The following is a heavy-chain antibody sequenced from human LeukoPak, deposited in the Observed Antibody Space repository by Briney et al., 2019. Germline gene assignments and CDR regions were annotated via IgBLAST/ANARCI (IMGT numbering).Heavy chain of an antibody. V-gene: IGHV3-74*01. Sequence: GGSLRLSCAASGFTFSSHWMHWVRQAPGKGLVWVSRINSDGSSTDYADSVKGRFTISRDNSKNTLYLQMNSLRAEDTAVYYCAKTRPLDSSSWSHGDYWGQGTLVTVSS. D-gene: IGHD6-13*01. CDR1: GFTFSSHW. CDR2: INSDGSST. CDR3: AKTRPLDSSSWSHGDY. J-gene: IGHJ4*02.